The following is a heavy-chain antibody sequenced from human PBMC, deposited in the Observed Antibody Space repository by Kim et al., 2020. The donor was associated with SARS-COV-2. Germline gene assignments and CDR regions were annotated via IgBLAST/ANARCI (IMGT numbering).Heavy chain of an antibody. CDR3: ARDYESWNYDFFAQLTWFDP. CDR2: INAGNGNT. J-gene: IGHJ5*02. Sequence: ASVKVSCKASGYTFTSYAMHWVRLAPGQRLEWMGWINAGNGNTKYSQKFQGRVTITRDTSASTAYMELSSLRSEDTAVYYCARDYESWNYDFFAQLTWFDPWGQGTLVTVSS. V-gene: IGHV1-3*01. CDR1: GYTFTSYA. D-gene: IGHD3-3*01.